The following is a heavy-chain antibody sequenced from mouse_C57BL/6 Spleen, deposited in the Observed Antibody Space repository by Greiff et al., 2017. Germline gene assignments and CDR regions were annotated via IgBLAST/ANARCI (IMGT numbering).Heavy chain of an antibody. CDR2: INPGSGGT. V-gene: IGHV1-54*01. CDR3: ARGGYYGSSSLYYFDY. CDR1: GYAFTNYL. J-gene: IGHJ2*01. Sequence: QVQLQQSGAELVRPGTSVKVSCKASGYAFTNYLIEWVKQRPGQGLGWIGVINPGSGGTNYNEKFKGKATLTADKSSSTAYMQLSSLTSEASAVYFCARGGYYGSSSLYYFDYWGQGTTLTVSS. D-gene: IGHD1-1*01.